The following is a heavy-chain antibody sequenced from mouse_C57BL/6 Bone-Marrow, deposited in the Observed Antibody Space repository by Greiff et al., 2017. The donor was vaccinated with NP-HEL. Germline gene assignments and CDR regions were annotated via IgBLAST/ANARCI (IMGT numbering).Heavy chain of an antibody. CDR1: GFTFSSYG. J-gene: IGHJ1*03. V-gene: IGHV5-6*01. Sequence: EVKVVESGGDLVKPGGSLKLSCAASGFTFSSYGMSWVRQTPDKRLEWVATISSGGSYTYYPDSVKGRFTISRDNAKNTLYLQMSSLKSEDTAMDYCAREAGNSWYFDVWGTGTTVTVSS. CDR3: AREAGNSWYFDV. CDR2: ISSGGSYT. D-gene: IGHD2-1*01.